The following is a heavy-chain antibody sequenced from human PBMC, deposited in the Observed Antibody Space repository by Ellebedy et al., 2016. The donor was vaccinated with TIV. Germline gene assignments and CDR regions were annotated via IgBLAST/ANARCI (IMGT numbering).Heavy chain of an antibody. CDR1: GGSVSSTRYY. Sequence: MPSETLSLTCSVSGGSVSSTRYYWAWIRQPPGKGLEYIGSVYYSGSPYYNPSFKSRVTLSADTSKNQFSLKLSSVTDADTAVYYCARGGASSKYFDYWGQGTLVTVSS. V-gene: IGHV4-39*07. J-gene: IGHJ4*02. CDR3: ARGGASSKYFDY. CDR2: VYYSGSP.